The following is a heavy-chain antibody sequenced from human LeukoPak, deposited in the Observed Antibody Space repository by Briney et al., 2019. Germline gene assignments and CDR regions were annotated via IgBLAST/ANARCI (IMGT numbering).Heavy chain of an antibody. D-gene: IGHD1-26*01. V-gene: IGHV3-30*18. CDR2: ISYDGSNK. Sequence: QTGGSLRLSCAASGFTFSSYGMHWVRQAPGKGLEWVAVISYDGSNKYYADSVKGRFTISRDNSKNALYLQMNSLRAEDTAVCYCAKDRQWELPFSGFDYWGQGTLVTVSS. CDR1: GFTFSSYG. J-gene: IGHJ4*02. CDR3: AKDRQWELPFSGFDY.